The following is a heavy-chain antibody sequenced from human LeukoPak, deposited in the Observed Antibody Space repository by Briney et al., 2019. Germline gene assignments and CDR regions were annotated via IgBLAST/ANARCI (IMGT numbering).Heavy chain of an antibody. D-gene: IGHD3-22*01. J-gene: IGHJ3*02. V-gene: IGHV4-59*10. CDR1: GGSFSGYY. CDR2: IYTSGST. CDR3: ARVHPATYYYDSSGYQDAFDI. Sequence: SETLSLTCAVYGGSFSGYYWSWIRQPAGKGLEWIGRIYTSGSTNYNPSLKSRVTMSVDTSKNQFSLKLSSVTAANTAVYYCARVHPATYYYDSSGYQDAFDIWGQGTMVTVSS.